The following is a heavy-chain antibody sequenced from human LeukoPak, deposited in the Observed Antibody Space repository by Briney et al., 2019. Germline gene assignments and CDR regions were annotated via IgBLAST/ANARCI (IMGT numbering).Heavy chain of an antibody. D-gene: IGHD3-3*01. V-gene: IGHV4-4*02. CDR3: ARLGRNYDFWSGYIFDY. CDR2: IYHSGST. Sequence: PSETLSLTCAVSGGSISSSNWWSWARQPPGKGLEWIGEIYHSGSTNYNPSLKSRVTISVDKSKNQFSLKLSSVTAADTAVYYCARLGRNYDFWSGYIFDYWGQGTLVTVSS. CDR1: GGSISSSNW. J-gene: IGHJ4*02.